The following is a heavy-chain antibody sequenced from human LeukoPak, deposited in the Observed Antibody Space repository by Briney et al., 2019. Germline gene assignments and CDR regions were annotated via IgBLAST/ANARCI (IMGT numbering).Heavy chain of an antibody. CDR3: ARDRYYDSSGYNWFDP. Sequence: SETLSLTCTVSGGSISSYYWSWIRQPAGKGLEWIGRIYTSGSTNYSPSLKSRVTMSVDTSKNQLSLKLSSVTAADTAVYYCARDRYYDSSGYNWFDPWGQGTLVTVSS. CDR1: GGSISSYY. CDR2: IYTSGST. J-gene: IGHJ5*02. V-gene: IGHV4-4*07. D-gene: IGHD3-22*01.